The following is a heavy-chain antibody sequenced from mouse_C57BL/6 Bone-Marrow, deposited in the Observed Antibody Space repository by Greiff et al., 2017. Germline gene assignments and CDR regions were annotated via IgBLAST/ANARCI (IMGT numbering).Heavy chain of an antibody. J-gene: IGHJ3*01. D-gene: IGHD2-14*01. CDR2: IYPRSGTT. Sequence: VKLMESGAELVRPGASVKLSCKASGYTFTSYGISWVKQRPGQGLEWIGEIYPRSGTTYYNEKFKGKATLTADKSSSTAYMQLRRLTSEDSAVYVCARDRRWGRGFAYWGQGTLVTVSA. CDR3: ARDRRWGRGFAY. V-gene: IGHV1-81*01. CDR1: GYTFTSYG.